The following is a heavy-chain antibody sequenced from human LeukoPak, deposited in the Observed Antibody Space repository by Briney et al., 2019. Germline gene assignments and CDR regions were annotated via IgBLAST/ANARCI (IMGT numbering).Heavy chain of an antibody. J-gene: IGHJ4*02. D-gene: IGHD4-17*01. CDR1: GFTFSSYS. Sequence: GGSLRLSCAASGFTFSSYSMNWVRQAPGKGLEWVSYISSSSSTIYYADSVKGRFTISRDNAKNSLYLQMNSLRAEDTAVYYCASGLRSDYWGQGTLVTVSS. CDR2: ISSSSSTI. CDR3: ASGLRSDY. V-gene: IGHV3-48*04.